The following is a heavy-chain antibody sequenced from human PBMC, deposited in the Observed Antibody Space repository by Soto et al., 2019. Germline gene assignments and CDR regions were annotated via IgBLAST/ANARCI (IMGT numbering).Heavy chain of an antibody. D-gene: IGHD3-3*01. CDR3: ATITIFGVVPNYFDY. J-gene: IGHJ4*02. CDR2: FYYSENT. CDR1: GGSISSSSFY. V-gene: IGHV4-39*01. Sequence: SETLSLTCAVSGGSISSSSFYWGWIRQPPGKGLEWIGSFYYSENTYYNPSLKSRVIISVDTSKNQFSLKLSSVTAADTAVYYCATITIFGVVPNYFDYWGQGTLVTVSS.